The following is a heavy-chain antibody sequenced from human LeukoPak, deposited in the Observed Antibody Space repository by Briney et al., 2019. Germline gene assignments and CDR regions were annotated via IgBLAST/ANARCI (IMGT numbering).Heavy chain of an antibody. D-gene: IGHD1-14*01. CDR1: GFTFSTYW. Sequence: PGGPLRLSCAASGFTFSTYWRHWFRQTPGKGRVGVSSIRNDGTTTNYADSVKGRFTISRDNAKNTLYLQMNSLRAEDTAVYYCVRLYKIEGADLWGRGTLVTVSS. J-gene: IGHJ2*01. V-gene: IGHV3-74*01. CDR3: VRLYKIEGADL. CDR2: IRNDGTTT.